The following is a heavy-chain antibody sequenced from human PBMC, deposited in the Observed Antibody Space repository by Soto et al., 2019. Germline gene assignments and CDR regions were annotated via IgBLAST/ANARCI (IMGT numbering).Heavy chain of an antibody. V-gene: IGHV4-59*08. J-gene: IGHJ4*02. CDR3: ARMRSEIDY. CDR2: IYYSGST. CDR1: GGSISSYY. Sequence: SETLSLTCTVSGGSISSYYWSWIRQPPGKGLEWIGYIYYSGSTNYNPSLKSRVTISVDTSKNQFSLKLSSVTAADTAVYYCARMRSEIDYWGQGTLVTVSS.